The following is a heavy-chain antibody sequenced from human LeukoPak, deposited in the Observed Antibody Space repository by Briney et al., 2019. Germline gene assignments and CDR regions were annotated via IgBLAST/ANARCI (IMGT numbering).Heavy chain of an antibody. D-gene: IGHD4-23*01. J-gene: IGHJ6*03. V-gene: IGHV4-59*11. CDR2: IYYSGST. CDR1: GGSISSHY. CDR3: ARGGNNDHGYYYYYYMDV. Sequence: SETLSLTCTVSGGSISSHYWSWIRQPPGKGLEWIGYIYYSGSTNYNPSLKSRVTISVDTSKNQFSLKLSSVTAADTAVYYCARGGNNDHGYYYYYYMDVWGKGTTVTVSS.